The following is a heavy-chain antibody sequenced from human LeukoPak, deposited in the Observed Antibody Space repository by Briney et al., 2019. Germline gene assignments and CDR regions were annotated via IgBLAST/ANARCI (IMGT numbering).Heavy chain of an antibody. V-gene: IGHV4-59*12. CDR2: IYYSGST. Sequence: SETLSLTCTVSGGSISSYYWSWIRQPPGKGLEWIGYIYYSGSTNYNPSLKSRVTISVDTSKNQFSLRLSSMTAADTAVYYCARGDYYESGGYSLDYWGQGTLVIVSS. D-gene: IGHD3-22*01. CDR1: GGSISSYY. J-gene: IGHJ4*02. CDR3: ARGDYYESGGYSLDY.